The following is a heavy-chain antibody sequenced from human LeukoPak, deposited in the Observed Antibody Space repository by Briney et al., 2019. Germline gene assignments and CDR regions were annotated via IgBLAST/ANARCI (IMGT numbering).Heavy chain of an antibody. CDR1: GYTFNSYA. Sequence: ASVKVCCKASGYTFNSYAMNWVRQAPGQGLEWMGWINTNSGNPTYAQGFTGRFVFSLDTSVSTAYLQISSLKAEDTAVYYCARVYSSGWYPIGWYFDLWGRGTLVTVSS. CDR2: INTNSGNP. CDR3: ARVYSSGWYPIGWYFDL. V-gene: IGHV7-4-1*02. D-gene: IGHD6-19*01. J-gene: IGHJ2*01.